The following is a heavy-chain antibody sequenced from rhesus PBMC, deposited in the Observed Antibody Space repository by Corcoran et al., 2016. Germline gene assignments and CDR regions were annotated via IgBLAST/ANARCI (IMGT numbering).Heavy chain of an antibody. V-gene: IGHV4-160*01. Sequence: QVQLQQWGEGLVKPSETLSLTCAVYGGSINSNYWSWIRQPPGKGLEWIGRIRSGGSTNYNPPLKSRVTISIDTSKNQFSLKLSSVTAADTAVYYCARGLIDYWGQGVLVTVSS. J-gene: IGHJ4*01. CDR2: IRSGGST. CDR3: ARGLIDY. CDR1: GGSINSNY. D-gene: IGHD4-11*01.